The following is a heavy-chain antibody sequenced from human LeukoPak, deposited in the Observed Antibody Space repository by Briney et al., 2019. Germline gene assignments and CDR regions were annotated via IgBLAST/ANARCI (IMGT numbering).Heavy chain of an antibody. V-gene: IGHV1-69*13. D-gene: IGHD2-2*01. J-gene: IGHJ6*04. CDR1: GGTFISYG. CDR2: IIHIFVTA. CDR3: ARGMEVVPAATYYYYRMDV. Sequence: SVKVSFKGSGGTFISYGISWVGQAPGQGRGWMGGIIHIFVTAIYAQKFQARVTITADESTSTAYMGLSSLRSEDTAVYYCARGMEVVPAATYYYYRMDVWGKGTPVTVSS.